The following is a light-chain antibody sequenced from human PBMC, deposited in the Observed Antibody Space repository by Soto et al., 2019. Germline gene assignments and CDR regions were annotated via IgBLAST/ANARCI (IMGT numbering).Light chain of an antibody. CDR3: CSYAGSYTWV. CDR1: SSDVGGYNF. Sequence: QSALTQPRSVSGSPGQSVTFSCTGTSSDVGGYNFVSWYQQHPGKAPKLMIYDVSKRPSGVPDRFSGSKSGNTASLTISGLQAEDEAEYYCCSYAGSYTWVFGTGTKLTVL. J-gene: IGLJ1*01. CDR2: DVS. V-gene: IGLV2-11*01.